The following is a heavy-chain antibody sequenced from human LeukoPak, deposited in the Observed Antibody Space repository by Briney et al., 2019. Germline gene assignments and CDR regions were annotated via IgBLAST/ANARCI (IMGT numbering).Heavy chain of an antibody. CDR1: GYTFTGYY. V-gene: IGHV1-2*04. J-gene: IGHJ5*02. CDR3: ARGGIAAAGTWFDP. D-gene: IGHD6-13*01. CDR2: INPNSGGT. Sequence: ASVTVSCKASGYTFTGYYMHWVRQAPGQGLEWMGWINPNSGGTNYAQKFQGWVTMTRDTSISTAYMELSRLRSDDTAVYYCARGGIAAAGTWFDPWGQGTLVTVSS.